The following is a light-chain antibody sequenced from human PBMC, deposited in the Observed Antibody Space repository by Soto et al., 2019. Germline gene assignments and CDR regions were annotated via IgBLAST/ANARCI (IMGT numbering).Light chain of an antibody. CDR1: QSISSW. CDR3: QQYNSYWT. J-gene: IGKJ1*01. V-gene: IGKV1-5*01. Sequence: DIQMTQSPSTLSASVGDRVTITCRASQSISSWLAWYQQKPGKAPKLLIYDASSLESGVPSRFSGSGSGTEFTLTISSLQPDEFATYYCQQYNSYWTFGQGTKVENK. CDR2: DAS.